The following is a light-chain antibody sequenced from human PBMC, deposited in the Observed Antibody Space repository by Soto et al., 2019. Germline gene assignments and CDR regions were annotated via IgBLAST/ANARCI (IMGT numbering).Light chain of an antibody. CDR3: SAYTTSNTLV. Sequence: QSALTQPASVSGSPGQSITISCTGSNSDVGAYTYVSWYQQHPGKAPKLIIFEVSDRPSGVSNRFSDSKSGNTASLTISGLQAEDEADYYCSAYTTSNTLVFGGGTQLTVL. CDR2: EVS. J-gene: IGLJ2*01. CDR1: NSDVGAYTY. V-gene: IGLV2-14*01.